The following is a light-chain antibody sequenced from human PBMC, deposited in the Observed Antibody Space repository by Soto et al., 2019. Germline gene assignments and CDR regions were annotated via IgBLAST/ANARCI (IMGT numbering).Light chain of an antibody. CDR1: QSISTY. J-gene: IGKJ1*01. CDR3: QQSYSAPWT. Sequence: DIQMTQSPSSLSASVGDRVTITCRAGQSISTYLNWYQQKPGKAPKLLIFAAFSLQSGVPSRFSGSGSGTDFTLTISSLQPEDFATYYCQQSYSAPWTLGQGTKVDIK. CDR2: AAF. V-gene: IGKV1-39*01.